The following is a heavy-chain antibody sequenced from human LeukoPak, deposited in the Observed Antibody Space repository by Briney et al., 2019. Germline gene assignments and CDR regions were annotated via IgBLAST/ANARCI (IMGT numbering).Heavy chain of an antibody. CDR3: ARDTRSSGWYFYSY. Sequence: ASVKVSCKASGYTFTGYYMHWVRQAPEQGLEWMGWINPNSGGTNYAQKFQGRVTMTRDTSISTAYMELSRLRSDDTAVYYCARDTRSSGWYFYSYWGQGTLVTVSS. CDR1: GYTFTGYY. J-gene: IGHJ4*02. CDR2: INPNSGGT. D-gene: IGHD6-19*01. V-gene: IGHV1-2*02.